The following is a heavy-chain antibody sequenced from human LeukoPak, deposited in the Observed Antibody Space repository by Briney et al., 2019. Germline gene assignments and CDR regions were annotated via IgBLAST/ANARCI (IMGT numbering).Heavy chain of an antibody. J-gene: IGHJ6*02. Sequence: GGSLRLSCAASGFTFDDYAMHWVRQAPGKGLEWVSGISWNSGSIGYADSVKGRFTISRDNAKNSLYLQMNSLRAEDTALYYCATSVDYYYYYGMDVWGQGTTVTVSS. D-gene: IGHD3-9*01. CDR1: GFTFDDYA. CDR2: ISWNSGSI. CDR3: ATSVDYYYYYGMDV. V-gene: IGHV3-9*01.